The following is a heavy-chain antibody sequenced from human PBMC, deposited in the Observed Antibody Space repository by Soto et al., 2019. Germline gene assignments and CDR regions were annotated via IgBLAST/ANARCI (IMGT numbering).Heavy chain of an antibody. CDR2: IYNGGST. V-gene: IGHV4-30-4*01. D-gene: IGHD3-3*01. CDR1: GDSVSSDGFN. J-gene: IGHJ4*02. Sequence: PSETLSLTCTVSGDSVSSDGFNWAWLRRPPGKGLEWIGYIYNGGSTYYRPSLESRMPMSLDATRNHFSLKLTSVTAADTAVYFCARAPVGLDTISYFDYWGQGKLVTVSS. CDR3: ARAPVGLDTISYFDY.